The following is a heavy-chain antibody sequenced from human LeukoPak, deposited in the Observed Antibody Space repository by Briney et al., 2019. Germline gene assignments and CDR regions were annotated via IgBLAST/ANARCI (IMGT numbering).Heavy chain of an antibody. CDR1: GYTFTSYD. Sequence: ASVKVSCKASGYTFTSYDINWVRQATGQGLEWMGWMSPNSGNTGYAQKFQGRVTITRNTSISTAYMELSSLRSEDTAVYYCARGYRPYYDFWSGYYDYYYYYYMDVWGKGTTVTVSS. J-gene: IGHJ6*03. D-gene: IGHD3-3*01. V-gene: IGHV1-8*03. CDR3: ARGYRPYYDFWSGYYDYYYYYYMDV. CDR2: MSPNSGNT.